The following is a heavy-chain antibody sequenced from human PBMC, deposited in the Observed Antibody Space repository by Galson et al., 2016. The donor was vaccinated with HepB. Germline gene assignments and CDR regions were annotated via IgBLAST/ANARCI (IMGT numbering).Heavy chain of an antibody. D-gene: IGHD6-19*01. CDR2: ISGXXRT. CDR1: GGPIXXXY. J-gene: IGHJ6*03. Sequence: SETLSLTCTVSGGPIXXXYWXXXRXXXGKXXXWIXXISGXXRTXXXPSXXSRVAMSVDTSKKQVSLKLXSVTPADTAFYYCARGDSTGWYDSSYQYYGMDVWGXGTXXXVSS. CDR3: ARGDSTGWYDSSYQYYGMDV. V-gene: IGHV4-4*07.